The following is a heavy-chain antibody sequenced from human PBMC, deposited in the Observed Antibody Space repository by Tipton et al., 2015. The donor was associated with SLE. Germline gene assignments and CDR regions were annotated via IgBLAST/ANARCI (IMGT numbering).Heavy chain of an antibody. D-gene: IGHD1-26*01. V-gene: IGHV4-39*07. CDR3: ARGPRVPGANGVYYYGMDV. CDR1: GGSISSSSYY. Sequence: TLSLTCTVSGGSISSSSYYWGWIRQPPGKALEWIGEINHSGSTNYNPSLKSRVTISVDTSKNQFSLKVRSVTAADTAVYYCARGPRVPGANGVYYYGMDVWGQGTTVTVSS. J-gene: IGHJ6*02. CDR2: INHSGST.